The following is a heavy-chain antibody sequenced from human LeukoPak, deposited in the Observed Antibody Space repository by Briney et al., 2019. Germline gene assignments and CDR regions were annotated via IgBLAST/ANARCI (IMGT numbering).Heavy chain of an antibody. V-gene: IGHV4-34*01. CDR3: ARIVGYSYGYYNYYYYMDV. CDR2: INHSGST. D-gene: IGHD5-18*01. Sequence: SETLSLTCAVYGGSFSGYYWSWIRQPPGKGLEWIGEINHSGSTNYNPSLKSRVTISVDTSKNQFSLKLSSVTAADTAVYYCARIVGYSYGYYNYYYYMDVWGKGTMVTVSS. J-gene: IGHJ6*03. CDR1: GGSFSGYY.